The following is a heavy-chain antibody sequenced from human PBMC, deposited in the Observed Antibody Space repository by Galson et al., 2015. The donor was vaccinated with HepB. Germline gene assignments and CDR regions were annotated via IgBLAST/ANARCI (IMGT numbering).Heavy chain of an antibody. V-gene: IGHV3-30*18. CDR1: GFTFSSYG. CDR2: ISYDGSNK. Sequence: SLRLSCAASGFTFSSYGMHWVRQAPGKGLEWVAVISYDGSNKYYADSVRGRFTISRDNSKNTLYLQMNSLRAEDTAVYYCAKEHIVVVTAYAFDIWGQGTMVTVSS. D-gene: IGHD2-21*02. CDR3: AKEHIVVVTAYAFDI. J-gene: IGHJ3*02.